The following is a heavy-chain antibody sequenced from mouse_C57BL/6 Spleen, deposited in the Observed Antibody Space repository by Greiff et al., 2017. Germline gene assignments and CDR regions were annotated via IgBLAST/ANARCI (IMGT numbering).Heavy chain of an antibody. CDR3: ARSILGYDYDGGYYAMDY. D-gene: IGHD2-4*01. CDR1: GYAFSSYW. CDR2: IYPGDGDT. Sequence: QVQLQQSGAELVKPGASVKISCKASGYAFSSYWMNWVKQRPGKGLEWIGQIYPGDGDTNYNGQFKGKATLTADKSSSTASMQLSSLTSEDSAVYVCARSILGYDYDGGYYAMDYWGQGTSVTVSS. V-gene: IGHV1-80*01. J-gene: IGHJ4*01.